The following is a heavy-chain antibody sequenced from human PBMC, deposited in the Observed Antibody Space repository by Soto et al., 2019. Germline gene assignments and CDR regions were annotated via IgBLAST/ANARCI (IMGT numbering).Heavy chain of an antibody. D-gene: IGHD6-19*01. CDR1: GLSLRSCGGG. CDR3: ADRPIVVAGTRGFAWFDP. Sequence: QITLGVSGHPLEKPTQPLTQPCLISGLSLRSCGGGVRGLRHPRREALEWLGFIYWYDDKRYSPSLKSRLTITKDTSKNQVVLTMTNMDPVDTATYYCADRPIVVAGTRGFAWFDPWGQGTLVTVSS. V-gene: IGHV2-5*01. J-gene: IGHJ5*02. CDR2: IYWYDDK.